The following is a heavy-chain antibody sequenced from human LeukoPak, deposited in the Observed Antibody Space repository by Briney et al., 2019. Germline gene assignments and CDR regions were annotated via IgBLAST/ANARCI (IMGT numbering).Heavy chain of an antibody. CDR2: INHSGST. D-gene: IGHD2-8*02. CDR3: ARDAPTAYCTGGSCYFDY. CDR1: GGSFSGYY. Sequence: SETLSLTCAVYGGSFSGYYWSWIRQPPGKGLEWIGEINHSGSTNYNPSLKSRVTVSVDTSKNQFSLKLSSVTAADTAVYYCARDAPTAYCTGGSCYFDYWGQGTLVTVSS. J-gene: IGHJ4*02. V-gene: IGHV4-34*01.